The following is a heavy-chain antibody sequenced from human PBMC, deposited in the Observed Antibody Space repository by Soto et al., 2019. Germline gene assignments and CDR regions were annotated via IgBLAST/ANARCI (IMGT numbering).Heavy chain of an antibody. CDR3: AKDLGHGGRGAFDI. CDR2: ISYDGSNK. Sequence: QVQLVESGGGVVQPGRSLRLSCAACGFTFSSYGMHWVRQAPGKGLEWVALISYDGSNKYYADSVKGRFTISRDNSKNTLYLQMNRLRTEDTAVYYCAKDLGHGGRGAFDIWGQGTMVTVSS. J-gene: IGHJ3*02. V-gene: IGHV3-30*18. D-gene: IGHD7-27*01. CDR1: GFTFSSYG.